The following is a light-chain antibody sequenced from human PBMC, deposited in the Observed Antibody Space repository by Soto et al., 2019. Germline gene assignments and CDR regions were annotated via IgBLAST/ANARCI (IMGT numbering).Light chain of an antibody. CDR3: NSYTSSSTYF. J-gene: IGLJ1*01. CDR1: SSDAGGFNY. Sequence: QSALTQPASVSGSPGQSITISCTGTSSDAGGFNYVSWYQQHPGKAPKLMIYDVTNRPSGVSYRFSGSKSGNTASLTISGLQAEDDADYYCNSYTSSSTYFFGTGTKLTVL. V-gene: IGLV2-14*03. CDR2: DVT.